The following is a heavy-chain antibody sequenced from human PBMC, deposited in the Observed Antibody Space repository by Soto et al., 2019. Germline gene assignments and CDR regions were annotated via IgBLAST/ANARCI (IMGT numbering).Heavy chain of an antibody. J-gene: IGHJ4*02. CDR1: GGSFSGYY. Sequence: PSETLSLTCAVYGGSFSGYYWSWIRQPPGKGLEWIGEINHSGSTNYNPSLKSRVTISVDTSKNQFSLKLSSVTAADTAVYYCARGVAAAGTRLFYYFDYWGQGTLVTVSS. CDR3: ARGVAAAGTRLFYYFDY. D-gene: IGHD6-13*01. V-gene: IGHV4-34*01. CDR2: INHSGST.